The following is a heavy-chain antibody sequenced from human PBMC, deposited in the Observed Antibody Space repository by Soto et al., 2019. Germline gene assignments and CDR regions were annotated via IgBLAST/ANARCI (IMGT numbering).Heavy chain of an antibody. V-gene: IGHV4-30-4*01. CDR3: ARAPCSGGSCLFDY. CDR1: GGSISSGDYY. D-gene: IGHD2-15*01. Sequence: SETLSLTCTVSGGSISSGDYYWSWIRQPPGKGLEWIGYIYYSGSTYYNPSLKSRVTISVDTSKNQFSLKLSSVTAADTAVYYCARAPCSGGSCLFDYWGQGTLVTVSS. J-gene: IGHJ4*02. CDR2: IYYSGST.